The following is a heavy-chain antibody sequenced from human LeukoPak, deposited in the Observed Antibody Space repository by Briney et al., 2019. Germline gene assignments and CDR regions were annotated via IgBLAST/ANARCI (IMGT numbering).Heavy chain of an antibody. CDR1: GFTFSDYY. CDR3: AGARGSSGWYIWQH. Sequence: RSGGSLRLSCAASGFTFSDYYMSWIRQAPGKGLEWLSYISSSGNTIFYADSVKGRFTISRDNAKNSLYLQMNSLRAEDTAVYYCAGARGSSGWYIWQHWGQGTLVTVSS. D-gene: IGHD6-19*01. V-gene: IGHV3-11*01. CDR2: ISSSGNTI. J-gene: IGHJ1*01.